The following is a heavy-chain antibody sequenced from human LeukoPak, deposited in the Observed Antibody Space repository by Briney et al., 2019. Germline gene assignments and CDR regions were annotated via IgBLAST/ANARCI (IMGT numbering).Heavy chain of an antibody. Sequence: SETLSLTCTVSGGSISSSSYYWGWIRQPPGKGLEWIGSIYYSGSTYYNPSLKSRVTISVDTSKNQFSLKLSSVTAADTALYYCAREFNYHGSGTGWFDPWGQGTLVTVSS. CDR3: AREFNYHGSGTGWFDP. CDR2: IYYSGST. D-gene: IGHD3-10*01. J-gene: IGHJ5*02. CDR1: GGSISSSSYY. V-gene: IGHV4-39*07.